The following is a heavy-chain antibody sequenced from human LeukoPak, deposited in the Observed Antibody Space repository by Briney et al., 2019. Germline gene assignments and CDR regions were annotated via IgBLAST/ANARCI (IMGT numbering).Heavy chain of an antibody. CDR2: ISAYNGNT. Sequence: GASVKVSCKASGYTFTSYGISWVRQAPGQGLEWMGWISAYNGNTNYAQRLQGRVTMTTDTSTSTAYMELRSLRSDDTAVYYCARSLVGATEGFFDYWGQGTLVTVSS. J-gene: IGHJ4*02. CDR1: GYTFTSYG. CDR3: ARSLVGATEGFFDY. D-gene: IGHD1-26*01. V-gene: IGHV1-18*01.